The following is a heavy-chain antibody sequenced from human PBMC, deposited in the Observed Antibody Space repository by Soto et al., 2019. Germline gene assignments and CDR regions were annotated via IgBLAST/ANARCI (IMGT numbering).Heavy chain of an antibody. CDR2: INHSGST. CDR3: ARGVDTAMVGAYYYGMDV. J-gene: IGHJ6*02. Sequence: PSETLSLTCAVYGGSFSGYYWSWIRQPPGKGLEWIGEINHSGSTNYNPSLKSRVTISVDTSKNQFSLKLSSVTAADTAVYYCARGVDTAMVGAYYYGMDVWGQGTTVTVSS. V-gene: IGHV4-34*01. D-gene: IGHD5-18*01. CDR1: GGSFSGYY.